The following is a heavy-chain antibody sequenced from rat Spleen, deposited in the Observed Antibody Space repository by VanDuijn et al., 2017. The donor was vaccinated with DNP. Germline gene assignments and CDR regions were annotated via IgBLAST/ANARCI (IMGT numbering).Heavy chain of an antibody. CDR2: ISYDGSST. CDR1: GYSLTSYG. J-gene: IGHJ2*01. CDR3: ARHPTYTYYGSYFDY. D-gene: IGHD1-9*01. V-gene: IGHV5-29*01. Sequence: VQLKESGPGLAQPSQTLSLTCTVSGYSLTSYGVSWARQPPGKGLEWVATISYDGSSTYYRDSVKGRFTISRDNAKSTLYLQRDSLRSEDTATYYCARHPTYTYYGSYFDYWGQGVMVTVSS.